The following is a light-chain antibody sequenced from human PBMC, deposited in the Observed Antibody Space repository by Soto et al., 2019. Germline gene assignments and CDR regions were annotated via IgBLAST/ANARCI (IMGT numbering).Light chain of an antibody. CDR1: QSVSSF. Sequence: EIVLTQSPATLSLSPGERATLSCRASQSVSSFLAWYQQKPGQAPRLLIYGASNRATAIPDRFSGSGFGTDFTLTITRLEPEDFAVYYCQQFSSYPLTFGGGTKVDIK. CDR2: GAS. CDR3: QQFSSYPLT. V-gene: IGKV3-11*01. J-gene: IGKJ4*01.